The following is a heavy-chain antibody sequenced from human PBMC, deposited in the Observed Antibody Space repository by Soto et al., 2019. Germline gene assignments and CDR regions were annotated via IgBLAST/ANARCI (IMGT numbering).Heavy chain of an antibody. CDR2: IWYDGSNK. J-gene: IGHJ4*02. Sequence: GGSLRLSCAASGFTFSSYGMHWVRQAPGKGLEWVAVIWYDGSNKYYADSVKGRFTISRDNSKNTLYLQMNSLRAEETAVYYCARAAGYTGGFDYWGQGTLVTVSS. CDR3: ARAAGYTGGFDY. CDR1: GFTFSSYG. V-gene: IGHV3-33*01. D-gene: IGHD5-12*01.